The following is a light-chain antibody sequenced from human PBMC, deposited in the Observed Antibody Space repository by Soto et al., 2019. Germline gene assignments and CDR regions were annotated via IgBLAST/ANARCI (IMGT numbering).Light chain of an antibody. CDR3: RQYGTSPLT. J-gene: IGKJ4*01. Sequence: EIVLTQSPGTLSLSPGERVTLSCRASQSVSSSYLAWYQQKPGQAPRLLIYGASSRATGIPDRFSGSGSGTDFTLTISRLEPEDFAVYYCRQYGTSPLTFGGGTKVDIK. CDR1: QSVSSSY. CDR2: GAS. V-gene: IGKV3-20*01.